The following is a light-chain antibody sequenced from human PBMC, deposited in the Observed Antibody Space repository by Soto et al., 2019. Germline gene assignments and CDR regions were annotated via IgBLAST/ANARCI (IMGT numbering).Light chain of an antibody. V-gene: IGLV1-51*02. CDR3: GTWDSSLSAYV. Sequence: QSLLTQPPSVSAGPGQKVTISCSGSSSNIGNNYVSWYQQLPGTAPKLLIYENNKRPSGIPDRFSGSKSGTSATLGITGLQTGDEADYYCGTWDSSLSAYVFGTGTKVTVL. CDR1: SSNIGNNY. J-gene: IGLJ1*01. CDR2: ENN.